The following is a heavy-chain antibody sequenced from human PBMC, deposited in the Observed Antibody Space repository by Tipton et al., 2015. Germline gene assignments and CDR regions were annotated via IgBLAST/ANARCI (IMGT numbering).Heavy chain of an antibody. CDR2: INPNSGGT. J-gene: IGHJ6*02. CDR1: GDTLDRYV. CDR3: ARGAVVPAAIGLDV. V-gene: IGHV1-2*04. D-gene: IGHD2-2*01. Sequence: QVQLVQSGAEVKKPGSSVNVSCKASGDTLDRYVISWVRQAPGQGLEWMGWINPNSGGTKYAQKFQGWVTMTRDTSISTVYMELSRLTSDDTAVYYCARGAVVPAAIGLDVWGQGTTVTVSS.